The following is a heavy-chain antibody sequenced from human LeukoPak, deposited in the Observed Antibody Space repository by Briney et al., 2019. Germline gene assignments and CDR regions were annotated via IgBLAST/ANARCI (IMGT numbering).Heavy chain of an antibody. CDR3: AKDLRAYYYGSGSFDY. CDR2: ISYDGSNK. Sequence: GGSLRLSCAASGFTFSSYGMHWVRQAPGKGLEWVAVISYDGSNKYYADSVKGGFTISRDNSKNTLYLQMNSLRAEDTAVYYCAKDLRAYYYGSGSFDYWGQGTLVTVSS. D-gene: IGHD3-10*01. V-gene: IGHV3-30*18. J-gene: IGHJ4*02. CDR1: GFTFSSYG.